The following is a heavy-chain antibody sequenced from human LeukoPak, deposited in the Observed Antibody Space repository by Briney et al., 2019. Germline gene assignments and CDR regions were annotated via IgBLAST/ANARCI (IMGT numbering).Heavy chain of an antibody. CDR2: ISYSGST. CDR3: ASGGYCGSTSCYPNWFDP. J-gene: IGHJ5*02. Sequence: SETLSLTCTVSGGSITSYLWSWIRQPPGKGLEWIGYISYSGSTNYNPSLKSRVTISLDTSKNQFSLKLSSVTAADTAVYYCASGGYCGSTSCYPNWFDPWGQGTLVTVSS. V-gene: IGHV4-59*01. D-gene: IGHD2-2*01. CDR1: GGSITSYL.